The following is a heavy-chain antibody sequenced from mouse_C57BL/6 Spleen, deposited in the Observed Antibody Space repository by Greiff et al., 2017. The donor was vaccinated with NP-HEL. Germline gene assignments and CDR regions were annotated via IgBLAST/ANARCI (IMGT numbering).Heavy chain of an antibody. CDR2: IDPSDSET. CDR1: GYTFTSYW. D-gene: IGHD2-5*01. J-gene: IGHJ1*03. CDR3: ARRGSNSDFDV. Sequence: QVQLQQPGAELVRPGSSVKLSCKASGYTFTSYWMHWVKQRPIQGLEWIGNIDPSDSETHYNQKFKDKATLTVDKSSSTAYMQLSSLTSEDSAVYYCARRGSNSDFDVWGTGTTVTVSS. V-gene: IGHV1-52*01.